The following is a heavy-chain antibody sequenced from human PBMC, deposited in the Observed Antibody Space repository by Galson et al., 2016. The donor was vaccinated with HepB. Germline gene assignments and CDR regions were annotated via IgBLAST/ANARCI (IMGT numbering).Heavy chain of an antibody. CDR3: VKESSWTYGWHFDY. CDR1: GYSFTGYY. V-gene: IGHV1-2*06. Sequence: SVKVSCKASGYSFTGYYMHWVRQAPGQGLEWVGRINPNSGATSYAQNFQGRVTMTRDTSISTAYMELTGLRSDDTAVYYCVKESSWTYGWHFDYWGQGTLVTVSS. J-gene: IGHJ4*02. D-gene: IGHD6-19*01. CDR2: INPNSGAT.